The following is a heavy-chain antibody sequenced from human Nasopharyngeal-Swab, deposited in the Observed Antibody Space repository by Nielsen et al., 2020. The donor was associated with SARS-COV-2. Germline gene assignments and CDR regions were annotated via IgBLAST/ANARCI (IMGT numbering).Heavy chain of an antibody. Sequence: ASVKVSCKASGYTFSGYYIHWVRQAPGQGLEWMGRINTNSGNTNDAQKFQGRVTMTRDTSISTAYMELSRLTSDDTAIYYCARVDYYGSELYYYYYMDVWGKGTPVTVSS. CDR3: ARVDYYGSELYYYYYMDV. J-gene: IGHJ6*03. D-gene: IGHD3-10*01. CDR1: GYTFSGYY. CDR2: INTNSGNT. V-gene: IGHV1-2*06.